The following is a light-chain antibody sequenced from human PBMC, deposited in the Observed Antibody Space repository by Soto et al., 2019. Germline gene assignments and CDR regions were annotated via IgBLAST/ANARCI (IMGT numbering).Light chain of an antibody. CDR1: SSDVGDNIY. V-gene: IGLV2-11*01. Sequence: QSALTQPRSVSGSPGQSVTISCTGTSSDVGDNIYVSWYQQHPGKAPKLMISDVSVRPSGIPDRFSGSKSGNTASLTISGLQAEDEADYYCISYTSSSTFVFGTGTKATVL. CDR2: DVS. CDR3: ISYTSSSTFV. J-gene: IGLJ1*01.